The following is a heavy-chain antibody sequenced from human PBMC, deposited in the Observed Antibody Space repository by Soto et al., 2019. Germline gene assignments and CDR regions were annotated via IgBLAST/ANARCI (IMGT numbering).Heavy chain of an antibody. J-gene: IGHJ6*02. CDR1: GVTFTTDA. CDR2: ISGSGGST. V-gene: IGHV3-23*01. Sequence: WVTLTLPSPAPGVTFTTDATIRVRHARCKGLEWISAISGSGGSTYYADSVKGRFTISRDNSKNTLYLQMISLRADDTAVYYCAKELGRGPLAYYYGMDVWGQGTTVTVSS. D-gene: IGHD7-27*01. CDR3: AKELGRGPLAYYYGMDV.